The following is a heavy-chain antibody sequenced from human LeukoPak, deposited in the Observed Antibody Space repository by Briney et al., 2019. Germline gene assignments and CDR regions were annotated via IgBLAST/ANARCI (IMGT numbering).Heavy chain of an antibody. J-gene: IGHJ4*02. D-gene: IGHD2-2*01. CDR2: IYYSGST. CDR1: GGSISSYY. Sequence: ASETLSLTCTVSGGSISSYYWGWIRQPPGKGLEWIGSIYYSGSTYYNPSLKSRVTISVDTSKNQFSLKLSSVTAADTAVYYCARRSIVVVPAARQGRYFYYWGQGTLVTVSS. CDR3: ARRSIVVVPAARQGRYFYY. V-gene: IGHV4-39*07.